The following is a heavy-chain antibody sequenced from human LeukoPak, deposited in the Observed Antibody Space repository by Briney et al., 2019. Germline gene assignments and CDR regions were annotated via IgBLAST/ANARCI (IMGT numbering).Heavy chain of an antibody. D-gene: IGHD2-21*02. CDR1: GFTFSSYE. V-gene: IGHV3-48*03. Sequence: PGGSLRLSCAASGFTFSSYEMNWVRQAPGKGLEWVSYISSSGSTIYYADSVKGRFTISRDNAKNSLYLQMNSLRAEDTAVYYCARGGFCGGDCYDAFDIWGQGTMVTVSS. CDR2: ISSSGSTI. CDR3: ARGGFCGGDCYDAFDI. J-gene: IGHJ3*02.